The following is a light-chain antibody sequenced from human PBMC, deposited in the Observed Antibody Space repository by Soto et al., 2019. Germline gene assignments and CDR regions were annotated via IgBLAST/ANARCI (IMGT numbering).Light chain of an antibody. Sequence: EIVLKQSPGTLSLSPGERATLSCRASQSLSINSLAWYQQKPGQSPRLLVCGASTRDTGIPDRFRGSGSGTDFALTISSLEPEDFAMYYCQQYDGSPLTFGPGTKVDNK. CDR2: GAS. CDR3: QQYDGSPLT. CDR1: QSLSINS. V-gene: IGKV3-20*01. J-gene: IGKJ3*01.